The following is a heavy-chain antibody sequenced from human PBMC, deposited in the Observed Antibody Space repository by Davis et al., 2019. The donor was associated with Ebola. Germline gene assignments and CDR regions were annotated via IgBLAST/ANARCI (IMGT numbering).Heavy chain of an antibody. CDR3: ATETAHIVVGLFDY. J-gene: IGHJ4*02. Sequence: GESLKISCAASGFTFSDYYMSWIRQAPGKGLEWVSAISGSGGSTNYADSVKGRFTISRDNSKNTLYLQMNSLRAEDTAVYYCATETAHIVVGLFDYWGQGTLVTVSS. D-gene: IGHD2-21*01. CDR1: GFTFSDYY. CDR2: ISGSGGST. V-gene: IGHV3-23*01.